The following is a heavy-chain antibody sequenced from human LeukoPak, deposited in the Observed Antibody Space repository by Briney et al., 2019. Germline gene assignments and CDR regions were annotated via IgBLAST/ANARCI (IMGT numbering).Heavy chain of an antibody. CDR3: ARLCGTSCHNLDY. J-gene: IGHJ4*02. V-gene: IGHV4-38-2*01. D-gene: IGHD2-2*02. CDR2: IYHSGST. CDR1: GYSISSGYY. Sequence: TSSETLSLTCAVSGYSISSGYYWGWIRQPPGKGLEWIGSIYHSGSTYYNPSLKSRVTISVDTSKNQFSLKLSSVTAADTAVYYCARLCGTSCHNLDYWGQGTLVTVSS.